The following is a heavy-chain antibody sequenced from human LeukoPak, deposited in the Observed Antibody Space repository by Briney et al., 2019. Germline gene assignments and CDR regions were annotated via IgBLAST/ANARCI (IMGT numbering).Heavy chain of an antibody. J-gene: IGHJ4*02. V-gene: IGHV3-30-3*01. CDR2: ISYDGSNK. Sequence: QPGRSLRLSCAASGFSFSSYDMHWVRQSPGKGLEWVTLISYDGSNKYYADSVKGRFTISRDNSKNTLYLQMNSLRAEYTAVYYCARDRCSSTSCYSYDYWGQGTLVTVSS. D-gene: IGHD2-2*01. CDR3: ARDRCSSTSCYSYDY. CDR1: GFSFSSYD.